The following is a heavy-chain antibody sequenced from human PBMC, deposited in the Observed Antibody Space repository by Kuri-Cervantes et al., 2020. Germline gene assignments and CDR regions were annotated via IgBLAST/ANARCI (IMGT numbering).Heavy chain of an antibody. J-gene: IGHJ6*03. Sequence: GGSLRLSCAASGFTFSSYAMSWVRQAPGKGLEWVSRINSDGSSTSYADSVKGRFTISRDNAKNTLYLHMKSLRAEDTAVYYCARDPSNYGYYYYYMDVWGKGTTVTVSS. CDR1: GFTFSSYA. CDR2: INSDGSST. CDR3: ARDPSNYGYYYYYMDV. V-gene: IGHV3-74*01. D-gene: IGHD4-11*01.